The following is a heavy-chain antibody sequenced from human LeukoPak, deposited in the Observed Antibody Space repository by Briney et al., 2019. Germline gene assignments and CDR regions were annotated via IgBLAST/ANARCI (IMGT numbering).Heavy chain of an antibody. CDR1: GGPIGSYY. CDR2: IYYSGST. J-gene: IGHJ5*02. V-gene: IGHV4-59*01. D-gene: IGHD5-18*01. CDR3: ARGGYSYDNWFDP. Sequence: SETLSLTCTVSGGPIGSYYWSWIRQPPGKGLEWIGYIYYSGSTNYNPSLKSRVTISVDTSKNQFSLKLSSVTAADTAVYYCARGGYSYDNWFDPWGQGTLVTVSS.